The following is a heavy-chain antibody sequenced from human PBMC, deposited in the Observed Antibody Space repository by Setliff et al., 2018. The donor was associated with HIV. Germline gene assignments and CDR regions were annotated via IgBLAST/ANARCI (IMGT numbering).Heavy chain of an antibody. J-gene: IGHJ4*02. D-gene: IGHD2-21*01. CDR2: INHSGDN. V-gene: IGHV4-34*01. Sequence: SETPSLTCAVYGGSFSDHYWSWMRQPPGKGLEWIGEINHSGDNNYNPSLKSRVTMSVDTSKNQFSLKLKSMTATDTAVYYCARGVVMRGIIVGRPLDSWGRGTLVTVSS. CDR1: GGSFSDHY. CDR3: ARGVVMRGIIVGRPLDS.